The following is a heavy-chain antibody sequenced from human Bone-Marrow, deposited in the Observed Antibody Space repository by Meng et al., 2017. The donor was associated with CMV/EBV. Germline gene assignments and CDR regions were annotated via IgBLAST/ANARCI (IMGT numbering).Heavy chain of an antibody. V-gene: IGHV4-38-2*02. J-gene: IGHJ4*02. D-gene: IGHD4-23*01. CDR2: IYHSGST. CDR3: ARDVGITSIYGGNSGTFDY. CDR1: GYSISSGYY. Sequence: GSLRLSCTVSGYSISSGYYWGWIRQPPGKGLEWIGSIYHSGSTYYNPSLKSRVTISVDTSKNQFSLKLNSVTAADTAVYYCARDVGITSIYGGNSGTFDYWGQGTLVTVSS.